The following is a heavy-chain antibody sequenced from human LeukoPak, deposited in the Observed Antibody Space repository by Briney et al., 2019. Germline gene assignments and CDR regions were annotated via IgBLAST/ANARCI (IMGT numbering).Heavy chain of an antibody. D-gene: IGHD2-21*02. CDR2: IYPGDSDT. CDR1: GYTFTSYY. J-gene: IGHJ5*02. Sequence: ASVKVSCKASGYTFTSYYMHWVRQAPGQGLEWMGIIYPGDSDTRYSPSFQGQVTISADKSISTAYLQWSSLKASDTAMYYCALVTLGGWFDPWGQGTLVTVSS. CDR3: ALVTLGGWFDP. V-gene: IGHV5-51*01.